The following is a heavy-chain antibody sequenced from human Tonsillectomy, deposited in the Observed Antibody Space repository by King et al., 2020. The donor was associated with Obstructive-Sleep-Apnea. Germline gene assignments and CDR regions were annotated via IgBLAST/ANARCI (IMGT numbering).Heavy chain of an antibody. CDR1: GDTFTNYG. CDR2: GIPLLGIV. CDR3: VRNEYSYGRDSYYFGLDV. D-gene: IGHD5-18*01. Sequence: QLVQSGAEVKKSGSSVKISCRSSGDTFTNYGFQWVRQAPGQGLEWMGGGIPLLGIVNYAQKFRDRVTITADESTGMFYMELHSLSSEDTAVFYCVRNEYSYGRDSYYFGLDVWGQGTTVTVSS. V-gene: IGHV1-69*10. J-gene: IGHJ6*02.